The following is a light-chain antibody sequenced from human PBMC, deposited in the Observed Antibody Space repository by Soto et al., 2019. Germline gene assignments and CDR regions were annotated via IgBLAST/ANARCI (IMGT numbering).Light chain of an antibody. CDR3: SSYTTSSSYV. CDR1: SSDVGGYIY. CDR2: DVT. V-gene: IGLV2-14*01. J-gene: IGLJ1*01. Sequence: LTQPASVSGSPGQSITISYTGTSSDVGGYIYVSWYQQHPGKAPKLMIYDVTSRPSGVSYRSSGSKSGNTASLTISGLQAEDEADYYCSSYTTSSSYVFGTGTKVTV.